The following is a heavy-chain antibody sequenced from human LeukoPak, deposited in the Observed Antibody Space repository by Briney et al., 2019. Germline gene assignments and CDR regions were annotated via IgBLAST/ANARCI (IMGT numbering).Heavy chain of an antibody. Sequence: PSETLSLTCTVSGRSINSYYWSWIRQPPGKGREWIGYFYYSGSTNYNPSLKSRVTISVNTSKNQFSLKLSSVTTADTAVYFCARHGLTSFDFWGQGALVTVSS. J-gene: IGHJ4*02. CDR1: GRSINSYY. D-gene: IGHD2-21*02. V-gene: IGHV4-59*01. CDR2: FYYSGST. CDR3: ARHGLTSFDF.